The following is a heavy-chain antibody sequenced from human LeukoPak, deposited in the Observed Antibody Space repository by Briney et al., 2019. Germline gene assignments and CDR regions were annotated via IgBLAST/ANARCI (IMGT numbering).Heavy chain of an antibody. J-gene: IGHJ4*02. Sequence: GASVTVSCKASGYTFTGYYMHWMRQAPGQGLEWMGSINPNTGGTNCAQKFRGRVTMTRDTSISTAYMELSRLTSDDTAVYYCARKSVGDPWDNWGQGTLVTVSS. V-gene: IGHV1-2*02. D-gene: IGHD3-10*01. CDR2: INPNTGGT. CDR1: GYTFTGYY. CDR3: ARKSVGDPWDN.